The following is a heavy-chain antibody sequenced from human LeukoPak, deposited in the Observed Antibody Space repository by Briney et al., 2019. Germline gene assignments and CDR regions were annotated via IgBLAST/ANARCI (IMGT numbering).Heavy chain of an antibody. V-gene: IGHV4-4*02. CDR2: RYHSGST. D-gene: IGHD3-22*01. CDR3: ARDRRYYDSRGYIRGFDY. CDR1: GGTISSSNW. Sequence: GTLSLTCAVSGGTISSSNWRSGVRHPPGKWVEGYGERYHSGSTNYTESLKSRVTISVDKSKNQFSLKLSSVTAANTAVYYCARDRRYYDSRGYIRGFDYWGQGTLVTVSS. J-gene: IGHJ4*02.